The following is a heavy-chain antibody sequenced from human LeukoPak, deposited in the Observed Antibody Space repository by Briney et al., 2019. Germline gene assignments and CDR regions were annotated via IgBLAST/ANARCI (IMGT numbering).Heavy chain of an antibody. D-gene: IGHD5-12*01. V-gene: IGHV1-18*01. CDR2: ISAYNGNT. CDR1: GYTFTSYD. CDR3: ARTGSGYDLSFWFDP. J-gene: IGHJ5*02. Sequence: ASVKVSCKASGYTFTSYDITWVRQAPGQGLEWMGWISAYNGNTNYAQKLQGRVTMTTDTSTSTANMELRSLRSDDTAVYYCARTGSGYDLSFWFDPWGQGTLVTVSS.